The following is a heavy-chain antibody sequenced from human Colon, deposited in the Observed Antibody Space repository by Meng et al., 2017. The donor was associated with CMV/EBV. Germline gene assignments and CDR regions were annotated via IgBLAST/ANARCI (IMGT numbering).Heavy chain of an antibody. Sequence: GESLKISCAASGFTFSGHSMNWVRQAPGKGLEWVSSISSSSGYIFYADSMKGRFTISRDNAKNSLYLQMNSLRADDTAVYYCVKSVMAAGITRGFDDWGQGTLVTVSS. D-gene: IGHD5-24*01. CDR1: GFTFSGHS. V-gene: IGHV3-21*01. CDR2: ISSSSGYI. J-gene: IGHJ4*02. CDR3: VKSVMAAGITRGFDD.